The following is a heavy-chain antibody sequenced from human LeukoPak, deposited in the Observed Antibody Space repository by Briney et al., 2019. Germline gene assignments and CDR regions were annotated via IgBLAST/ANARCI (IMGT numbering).Heavy chain of an antibody. J-gene: IGHJ4*01. V-gene: IGHV3-53*01. Sequence: PGGSLRLSCAASGFTVSYNYMSWVRQAPGKGLEWVSIAYRGGSTYYADSVKGRFTISRDNSKNTLYLEMNSLRAEDTAIYYCARGGYNTSYYFDCWGQGTLVTVSS. D-gene: IGHD1-14*01. CDR1: GFTVSYNY. CDR2: AYRGGST. CDR3: ARGGYNTSYYFDC.